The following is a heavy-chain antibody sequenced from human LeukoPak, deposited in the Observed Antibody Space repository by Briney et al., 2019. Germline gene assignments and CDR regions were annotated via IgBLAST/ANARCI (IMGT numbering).Heavy chain of an antibody. CDR1: GGSISSGVYY. J-gene: IGHJ4*02. Sequence: PSETLSLTCTVSGGSISSGVYYWSWIRQHPGKGLEWIGYIYYSGSTYYNPSLKSRVTISVDTSKNQFSLKLSSVTAADTAVYYCARENDSSGYYYRRLDYWGQGTLVTVSS. D-gene: IGHD3-22*01. V-gene: IGHV4-31*03. CDR2: IYYSGST. CDR3: ARENDSSGYYYRRLDY.